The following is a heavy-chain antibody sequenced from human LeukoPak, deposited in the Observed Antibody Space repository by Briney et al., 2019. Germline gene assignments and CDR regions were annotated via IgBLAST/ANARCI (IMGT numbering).Heavy chain of an antibody. J-gene: IGHJ4*02. V-gene: IGHV1-18*01. CDR2: ISAYNGNT. D-gene: IGHD3-22*01. Sequence: ASVKVSCKASGYTFSSYGITWVRQAPGQGPEWMGWISAYNGNTNYAQKFQGRVTMTTDTSTSTAYMELRSLRSDDTAAYYCARGGVDSSGYYLITIDYWGQGILVTVSS. CDR3: ARGGVDSSGYYLITIDY. CDR1: GYTFSSYG.